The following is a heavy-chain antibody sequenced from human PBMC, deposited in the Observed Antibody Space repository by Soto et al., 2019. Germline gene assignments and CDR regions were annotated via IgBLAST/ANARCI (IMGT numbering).Heavy chain of an antibody. Sequence: PSETLSLTCTVSGGSISSGGYYWSWIRQHPGKGLEWIGYIYYSGSTYYNPSLKSRVTISVDTSKNQFSLKLSSVTAADTAVYYCARDPYYYGFPFDPWGQGTLVTVSS. J-gene: IGHJ5*02. D-gene: IGHD3-10*01. CDR3: ARDPYYYGFPFDP. CDR1: GGSISSGGYY. CDR2: IYYSGST. V-gene: IGHV4-31*03.